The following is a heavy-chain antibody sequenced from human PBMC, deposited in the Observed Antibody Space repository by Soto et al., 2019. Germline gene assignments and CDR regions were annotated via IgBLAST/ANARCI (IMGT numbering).Heavy chain of an antibody. CDR3: ASGGIAVATTPWFDP. CDR2: TYYRSKWYN. J-gene: IGHJ5*02. D-gene: IGHD6-19*01. Sequence: QPLSLPCAISGDSVSSNSAACNLIRHSPSRGLEWLGRTYYRSKWYNDYAVSVKSRITINPDTSKNQFSLQLNSVTPEDTAVYYCASGGIAVATTPWFDPWGQGTLVTVSS. CDR1: GDSVSSNSAA. V-gene: IGHV6-1*01.